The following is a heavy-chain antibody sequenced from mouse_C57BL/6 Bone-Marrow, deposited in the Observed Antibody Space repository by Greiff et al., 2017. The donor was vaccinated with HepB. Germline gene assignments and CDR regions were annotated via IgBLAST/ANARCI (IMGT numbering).Heavy chain of an antibody. CDR1: GFTFTDYY. D-gene: IGHD1-1*01. CDR2: IRNKANGYTT. CDR3: ACLLYGSSSLYWYFDV. V-gene: IGHV7-3*01. Sequence: EVKLQESGGGLVQPGGSLSLSCAASGFTFTDYYMSWVRQPPGKALEWLGFIRNKANGYTTEYSASVKGRFTISRDNSQSILYLQMNALRAEDSATYYCACLLYGSSSLYWYFDVWGTGTTVTVSS. J-gene: IGHJ1*03.